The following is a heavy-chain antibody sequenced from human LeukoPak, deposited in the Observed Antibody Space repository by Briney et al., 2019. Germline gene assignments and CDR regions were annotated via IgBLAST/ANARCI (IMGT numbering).Heavy chain of an antibody. Sequence: SETLSLTCAVYGGSFSGYYWSWIRQPPGKGLEWIGEINHSGSTNYNPSLKSRVTISVDTSKNQFSLKLSSVTAADTAVYYCARLHVGYSSSWSVGRKFGRFDPWGQGTLVTVSS. D-gene: IGHD6-13*01. V-gene: IGHV4-34*01. J-gene: IGHJ5*02. CDR1: GGSFSGYY. CDR3: ARLHVGYSSSWSVGRKFGRFDP. CDR2: INHSGST.